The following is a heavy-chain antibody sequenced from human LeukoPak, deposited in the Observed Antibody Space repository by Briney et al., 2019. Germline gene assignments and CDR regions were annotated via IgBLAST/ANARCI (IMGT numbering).Heavy chain of an antibody. V-gene: IGHV4-59*01. CDR3: ARNYLQNWFDP. CDR1: GGSISSYY. D-gene: IGHD3-10*01. Sequence: PSETLSLTCTVSGGSISSYYWSWIRQPPGKGLEWIGYIYYGGSTNYNPSLKSRVTISVDTSKNQFSLKLSSVTAADTAVYYCARNYLQNWFDPWGQGTLVTVSS. CDR2: IYYGGST. J-gene: IGHJ5*02.